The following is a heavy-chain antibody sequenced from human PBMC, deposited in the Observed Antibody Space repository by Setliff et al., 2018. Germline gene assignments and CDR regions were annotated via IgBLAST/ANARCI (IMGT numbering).Heavy chain of an antibody. Sequence: PSETLSLTCNVSGASISSGSHYWSWIRQSAGEKPTWIGHVYSTGSTNYNPSFESRVSLSVDKSNNQFSLKMTSVTAADTAMYYCVRDRYGRNSDGSGVYNWFDSWGQGILVTVSS. J-gene: IGHJ5*01. D-gene: IGHD2-15*01. CDR3: VRDRYGRNSDGSGVYNWFDS. CDR2: VYSTGST. CDR1: GASISSGSHY. V-gene: IGHV4-61*09.